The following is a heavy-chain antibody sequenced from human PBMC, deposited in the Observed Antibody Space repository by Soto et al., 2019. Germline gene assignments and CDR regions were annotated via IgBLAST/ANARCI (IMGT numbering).Heavy chain of an antibody. CDR1: GYTFTGYY. Sequence: ASVKVSCKASGYTFTGYYMHWVRQAPGQGLEWMGWINPNSGGTNYAQKFQGWVTMTRDTSISTAYMELSRLRSDDTAVYYCARGPIPTYYYGSGSDNWFDPWGQGTLVTVSS. CDR3: ARGPIPTYYYGSGSDNWFDP. D-gene: IGHD3-10*01. V-gene: IGHV1-2*04. CDR2: INPNSGGT. J-gene: IGHJ5*02.